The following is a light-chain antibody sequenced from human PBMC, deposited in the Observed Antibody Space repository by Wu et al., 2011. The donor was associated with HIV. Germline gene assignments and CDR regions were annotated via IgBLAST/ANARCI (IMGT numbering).Light chain of an antibody. CDR2: ATS. Sequence: CRASQSITSKLLSLVPAETWPRLPRLLVYATSNRATGIPDRISGSGSGTLFTLTISSLEPEDFAVYYCQQRSNWPLTFGQGTRLEIK. V-gene: IGKV3-11*01. CDR3: QQRSNWPLT. J-gene: IGKJ5*01. CDR1: QSITSKL.